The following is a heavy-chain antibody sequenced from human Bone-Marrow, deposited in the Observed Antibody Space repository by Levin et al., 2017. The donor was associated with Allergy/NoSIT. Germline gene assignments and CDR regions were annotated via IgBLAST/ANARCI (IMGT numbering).Heavy chain of an antibody. CDR1: GFTFSSYG. CDR3: AKAPLNDYGDYDEGDY. Sequence: GGSLRLSCAASGFTFSSYGMHWVRQAPGKGLEWVAVISYDGSNKYYADSVKGRFTISRDNSKNTLYLQMNSLRAEDTAVYYCAKAPLNDYGDYDEGDYWGQGTLVTVSS. J-gene: IGHJ4*02. V-gene: IGHV3-30*18. D-gene: IGHD4-17*01. CDR2: ISYDGSNK.